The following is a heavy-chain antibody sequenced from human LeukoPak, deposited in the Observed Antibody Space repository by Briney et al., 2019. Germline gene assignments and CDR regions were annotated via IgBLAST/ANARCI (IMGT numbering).Heavy chain of an antibody. V-gene: IGHV4-59*01. D-gene: IGHD4-23*01. CDR1: GGSISSYY. CDR3: ASITPKDYGGNSWRYFDP. J-gene: IGHJ2*01. Sequence: PSETLSLTCTVSGGSISSYYWSWIRQPPGKGLEWIGYIYYGGSTNYNPSLKSRVTISVDTSKNQFSLKLSSVTAADTAVYYCASITPKDYGGNSWRYFDPWGRGTLVTVSS. CDR2: IYYGGST.